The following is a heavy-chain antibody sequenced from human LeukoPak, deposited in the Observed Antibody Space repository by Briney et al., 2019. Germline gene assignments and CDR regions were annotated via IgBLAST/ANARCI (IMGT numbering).Heavy chain of an antibody. CDR3: ARPHYSGTFFGAFDI. D-gene: IGHD1-26*01. CDR1: GGTLNPYY. J-gene: IGHJ3*02. Sequence: SETLSLTCTVSGGTLNPYYWSWIRQPPGKGLEWIGYVYYSGSTNYNPSLKSRVTISVDTSKNQFSLKLSSVTAADTAVYYCARPHYSGTFFGAFDIWGQGTMVTVSS. V-gene: IGHV4-59*08. CDR2: VYYSGST.